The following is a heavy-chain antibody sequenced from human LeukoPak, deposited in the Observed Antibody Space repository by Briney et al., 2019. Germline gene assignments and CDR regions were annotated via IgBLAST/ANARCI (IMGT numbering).Heavy chain of an antibody. Sequence: PGGSLRLSRAASGFTFDDYGMSWVRQAPGKGLEWVSGINWNGGSTGCADSVKGRFTISRDNAKNSLYLQMNSLRAEDTALYYCARSPRGFLEWFWNWGQGTLVTVSS. CDR1: GFTFDDYG. CDR2: INWNGGST. J-gene: IGHJ4*02. V-gene: IGHV3-20*04. CDR3: ARSPRGFLEWFWN. D-gene: IGHD3-3*01.